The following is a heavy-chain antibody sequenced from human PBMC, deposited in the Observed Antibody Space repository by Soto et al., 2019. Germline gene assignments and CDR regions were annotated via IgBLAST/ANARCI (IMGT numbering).Heavy chain of an antibody. V-gene: IGHV4-59*12. D-gene: IGHD3-3*01. CDR2: IYYSGST. CDR1: GGSISSYY. CDR3: ARDGTYYDFWSGYYNSPNYYGMDV. J-gene: IGHJ6*02. Sequence: SETLSLTCTVSGGSISSYYWSWIRQPPGKGLEWIGYIYYSGSTNYNPSLKSRVTISVDTSKNQFSLKLSSVTAADTAVYYCARDGTYYDFWSGYYNSPNYYGMDVWGQGTTVTVSS.